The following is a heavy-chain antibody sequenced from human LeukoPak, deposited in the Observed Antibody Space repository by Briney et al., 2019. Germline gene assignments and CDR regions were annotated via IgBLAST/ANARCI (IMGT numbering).Heavy chain of an antibody. J-gene: IGHJ5*02. CDR2: IYYNGRT. D-gene: IGHD6-25*01. V-gene: IGHV4-59*08. CDR3: ARRSGRTPNYFDP. Sequence: KTSETLSLTCTVSGGSISGYYWSWIRQPPGKGLEWIGAIYYNGRTFYNPSLESRVTISVDTSKNQFSLKLTSVTAADTAVYYCARRSGRTPNYFDPWGQGTLVTVSS. CDR1: GGSISGYY.